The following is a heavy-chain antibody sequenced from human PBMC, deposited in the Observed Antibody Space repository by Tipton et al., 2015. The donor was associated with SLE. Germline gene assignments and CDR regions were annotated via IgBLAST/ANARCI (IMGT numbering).Heavy chain of an antibody. Sequence: TLSLTCTVSGGSISSSSYYWGWIRQPPGKGLEWIGSIYYSGSTYYNPSLKSRVTISVDTSKNQFSLKLSSVTAADTAVYYCARDGPLGSVDYWGQGTLVTVSS. CDR1: GGSISSSSYY. CDR2: IYYSGST. CDR3: ARDGPLGSVDY. D-gene: IGHD6-25*01. V-gene: IGHV4-39*02. J-gene: IGHJ4*02.